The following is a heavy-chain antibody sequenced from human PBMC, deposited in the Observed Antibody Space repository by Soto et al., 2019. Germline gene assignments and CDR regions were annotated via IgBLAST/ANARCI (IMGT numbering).Heavy chain of an antibody. D-gene: IGHD3-22*01. J-gene: IGHJ4*02. Sequence: XESLTISCKGSGYSFAGHWITLVRQKPGKGLEWMGRIDPSDSQTYYSPSFRGHVTISATKSITTVFLQWSSLRASDTAMYYCARQIYDSDTGPNFQYYFDSWGQGTPVTVSS. V-gene: IGHV5-10-1*01. CDR2: IDPSDSQT. CDR3: ARQIYDSDTGPNFQYYFDS. CDR1: GYSFAGHW.